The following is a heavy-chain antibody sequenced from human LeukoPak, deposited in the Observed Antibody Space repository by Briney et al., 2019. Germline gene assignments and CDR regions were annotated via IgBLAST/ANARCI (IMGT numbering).Heavy chain of an antibody. D-gene: IGHD3-9*01. V-gene: IGHV4-38-2*02. Sequence: NPSETLSLTCTVSGYSISSGYYWGWIRQPPGQGLEWIGSIYHSGSIYYNLSLKSRVTMSVDTSKNQFSLKLSAVTAADTAVYYCARPQTVRYFDWDPFQSWGQGTLVTVSS. CDR2: IYHSGSI. J-gene: IGHJ5*02. CDR1: GYSISSGYY. CDR3: ARPQTVRYFDWDPFQS.